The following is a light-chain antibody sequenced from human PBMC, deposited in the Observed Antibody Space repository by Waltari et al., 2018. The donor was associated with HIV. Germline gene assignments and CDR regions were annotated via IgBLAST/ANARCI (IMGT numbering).Light chain of an antibody. CDR2: GAS. Sequence: DIQMTQPPSSLSASVGDRVTTTSQASHDIRNYLNWYQQKQGKAPKLLTYGASILETGVPSRVSGSGSEIDFTFSISNLQPEEIETYHCQQYNNLPPSFGEGTRVEIK. V-gene: IGKV1-33*01. J-gene: IGKJ2*03. CDR1: HDIRNY. CDR3: QQYNNLPPS.